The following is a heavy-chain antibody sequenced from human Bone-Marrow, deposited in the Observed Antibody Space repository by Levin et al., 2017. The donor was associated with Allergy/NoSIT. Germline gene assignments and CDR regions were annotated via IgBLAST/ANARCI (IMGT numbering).Heavy chain of an antibody. V-gene: IGHV3-7*01. D-gene: IGHD3-3*01. CDR1: GFTFSSYW. Sequence: GESLKISCAASGFTFSSYWMSWVRQAPGKGLEWVANIKQDGSEKYYVDSVKGRFTISRDNAKNSLYLQMNSLRAEDTAVYYCARGGGERQDFWSGYYTSYYYYGMDVWGQGTTVTVSS. CDR3: ARGGGERQDFWSGYYTSYYYYGMDV. J-gene: IGHJ6*02. CDR2: IKQDGSEK.